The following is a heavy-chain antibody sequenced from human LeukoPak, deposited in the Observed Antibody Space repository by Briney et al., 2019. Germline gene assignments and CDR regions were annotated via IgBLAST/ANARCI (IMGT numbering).Heavy chain of an antibody. Sequence: ASVKVSCKASGYTFTGYYMHWVRQAPGQGLEWMGWINPNSGGTNYAQKFQGRVTMTRDTSISTAYMELSRLRSDDTAVYYCARFISGWPGTTYYYYYGMDVWGQGTTVTVSS. CDR3: ARFISGWPGTTYYYYYGMDV. CDR2: INPNSGGT. J-gene: IGHJ6*02. D-gene: IGHD6-19*01. CDR1: GYTFTGYY. V-gene: IGHV1-2*02.